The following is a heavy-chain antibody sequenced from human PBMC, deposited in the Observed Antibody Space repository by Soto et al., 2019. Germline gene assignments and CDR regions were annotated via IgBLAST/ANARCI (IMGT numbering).Heavy chain of an antibody. CDR3: ARVYYDFWSGYHKLGYFDY. V-gene: IGHV4-59*01. Sequence: SETLSLTCTVSGGSISSYYWSWIRQPPGKGLEWIGYIYYSGSTNYNPSLKSRVTISVDTSKNQFSLKLSSVTAADTAVYYCARVYYDFWSGYHKLGYFDYWGQGTLVTVSS. J-gene: IGHJ4*02. CDR2: IYYSGST. CDR1: GGSISSYY. D-gene: IGHD3-3*01.